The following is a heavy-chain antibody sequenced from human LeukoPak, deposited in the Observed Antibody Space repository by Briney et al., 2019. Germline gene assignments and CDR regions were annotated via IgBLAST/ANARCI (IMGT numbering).Heavy chain of an antibody. Sequence: GGSLRLSCAAPGFTFSSYEMNWVRQAPGEGLEWVSYISGSGSTIYYADSVKGRFTISRDNAKNSLYLQMNSLRAEDTAVYYCAREGRYFFDYWGQGTLVTVSS. J-gene: IGHJ4*02. CDR2: ISGSGSTI. CDR3: AREGRYFFDY. CDR1: GFTFSSYE. V-gene: IGHV3-48*03. D-gene: IGHD3-9*01.